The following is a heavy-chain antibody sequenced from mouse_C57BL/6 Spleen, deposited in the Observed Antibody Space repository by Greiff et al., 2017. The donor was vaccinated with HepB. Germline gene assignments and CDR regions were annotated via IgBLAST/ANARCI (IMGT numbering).Heavy chain of an antibody. J-gene: IGHJ2*01. CDR2: INPYNGDT. CDR3: ARELTGMYYFDD. D-gene: IGHD1-1*01. CDR1: GYSFTGYF. V-gene: IGHV1-20*01. Sequence: VQLKESGPELVKPGDSVKISCKASGYSFTGYFMNWVMQSHGKSLEWIGRINPYNGDTFYNQKFKGKATLTVDKSSSTAHMELRSLTSEDSAVYYCARELTGMYYFDDWGQGTTLTVSS.